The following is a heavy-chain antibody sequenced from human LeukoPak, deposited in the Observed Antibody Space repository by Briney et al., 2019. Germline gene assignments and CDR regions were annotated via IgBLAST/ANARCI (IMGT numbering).Heavy chain of an antibody. CDR3: ARRNTGATYYFDY. J-gene: IGHJ4*02. CDR1: GFTFSTYA. CDR2: IGGSGGSP. V-gene: IGHV3-23*01. Sequence: GGSLRLSCAASGFTFSTYAMTWVRQAPGKGLGWVSAIGGSGGSPYYADSVKGRFTISRDNSKNTLYLQMNSLRAEDTAIYYCARRNTGATYYFDYWGQGTLATVSS. D-gene: IGHD4/OR15-4a*01.